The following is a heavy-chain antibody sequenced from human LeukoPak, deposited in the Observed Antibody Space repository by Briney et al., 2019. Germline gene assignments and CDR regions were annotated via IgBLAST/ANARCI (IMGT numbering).Heavy chain of an antibody. CDR1: GSTFSSYA. J-gene: IGHJ5*02. V-gene: IGHV3-23*01. D-gene: IGHD6-13*01. CDR3: AKGGIAGAPRGFDP. Sequence: GGSLRLSCAASGSTFSSYAMSWVRQAPGKGLEWVSAIGGSGTYTFYADSVKGRFTMSRDNSENTLYLQMNSLRAEDTAIYYCAKGGIAGAPRGFDPWGQGTLVTVSS. CDR2: IGGSGTYT.